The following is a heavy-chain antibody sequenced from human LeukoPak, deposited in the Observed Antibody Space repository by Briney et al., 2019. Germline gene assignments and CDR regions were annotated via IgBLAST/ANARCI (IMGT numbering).Heavy chain of an antibody. V-gene: IGHV4-39*01. CDR1: GVSISSGSYC. CDR2: MHYTGST. J-gene: IGHJ4*02. Sequence: PSETLSLTCTVSGVSISSGSYCWAWIRQPPGESLEWIGSMHYTGSTYYNPSLKTRVTISVDTSKNQLSLKLRSVTAADTAAYYCARRDYFDSWGRGTLVTVSS. CDR3: ARRDYFDS.